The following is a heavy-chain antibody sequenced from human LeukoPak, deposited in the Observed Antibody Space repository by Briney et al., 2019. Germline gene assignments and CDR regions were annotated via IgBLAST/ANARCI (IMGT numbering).Heavy chain of an antibody. CDR1: GYTLTELS. J-gene: IGHJ5*02. V-gene: IGHV1-24*01. D-gene: IGHD6-13*01. CDR2: FDPEHGET. CDR3: AAKASYSSSWLVHWFDP. Sequence: ASVKVSCKVSGYTLTELSMHWVRQAPGKGLEWMGGFDPEHGETIYAQKFQGRVTMTEDTSTDTAYMELSSLRSEDTAVYYCAAKASYSSSWLVHWFDPWGQGTLVTVSS.